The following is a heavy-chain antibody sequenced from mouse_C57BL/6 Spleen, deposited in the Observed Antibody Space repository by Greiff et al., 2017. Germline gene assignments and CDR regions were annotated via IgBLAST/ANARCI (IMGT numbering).Heavy chain of an antibody. V-gene: IGHV5-17*01. Sequence: EVKLVESGGGLVKPGGSLKLSCAASGFTFSDYGMHWVRQAPEKGLEWVAYISSGSSTIYNADTVKGRFTISRDNAKNTLFLQMTSLRSEDTAMYYCASSSYGNYDYWGQGTTLTVSS. CDR3: ASSSYGNYDY. CDR2: ISSGSSTI. J-gene: IGHJ2*01. CDR1: GFTFSDYG. D-gene: IGHD2-10*01.